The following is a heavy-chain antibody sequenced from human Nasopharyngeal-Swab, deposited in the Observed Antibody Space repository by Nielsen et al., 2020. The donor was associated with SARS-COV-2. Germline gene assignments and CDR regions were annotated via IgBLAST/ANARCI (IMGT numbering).Heavy chain of an antibody. CDR1: GGSISSYY. CDR2: IYCSGST. CDR3: ARAGEDYDFWSGYPLYFDY. D-gene: IGHD3-3*01. Sequence: SETLSLTCTVSGGSISSYYWSWIRQPPGKGLEWIGYIYCSGSTNYNPSLKSRVTISVDTSKNQFSLKLSSVTAADTAVYYCARAGEDYDFWSGYPLYFDYWGQGTLVTVSS. V-gene: IGHV4-59*01. J-gene: IGHJ4*02.